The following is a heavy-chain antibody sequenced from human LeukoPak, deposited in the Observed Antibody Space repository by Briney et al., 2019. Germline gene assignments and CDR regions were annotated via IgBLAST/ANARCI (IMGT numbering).Heavy chain of an antibody. V-gene: IGHV4-31*03. D-gene: IGHD6-19*01. J-gene: IGHJ4*02. CDR1: GGSISSGGYY. CDR2: IYYSGST. CDR3: ASLAVAGQYDY. Sequence: SETLSLTCTVSGGSISSGGYYWSWIRQHPGKGLEWIGYIYYSGSTYYNPSLKSRVTISVDKSKNQFSLKLSSVTAADTAVYYCASLAVAGQYDYWGQGTLVTVSS.